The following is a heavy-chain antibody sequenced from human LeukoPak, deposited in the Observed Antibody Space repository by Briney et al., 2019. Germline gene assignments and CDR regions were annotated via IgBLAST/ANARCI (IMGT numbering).Heavy chain of an antibody. V-gene: IGHV4-34*01. CDR1: GGSFSDYY. D-gene: IGHD1-26*01. CDR3: ARHVGSENYPRYFDY. Sequence: SDTLSLTCAVYGGSFSDYYWTWIRQAPGKGLEWIGEINRGDYNPSLKSRVTISVDTSNNQFSLKLSSVTAADTAVYYCARHVGSENYPRYFDYWGQGTLVTVSS. J-gene: IGHJ4*02. CDR2: INRG.